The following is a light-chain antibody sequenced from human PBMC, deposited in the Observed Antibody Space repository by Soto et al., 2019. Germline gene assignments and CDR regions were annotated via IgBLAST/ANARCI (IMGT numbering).Light chain of an antibody. V-gene: IGKV3-11*01. CDR1: QSFRGL. Sequence: DIVLTQSPGTLSLSPGERATLSCRASQSFRGLLAWYQQKPGQAPRLLIYDAYNRATGIPPRFSGSGSGTDFTLTISSLEPEDSAVYYCQQRHMWPITLGQGTRLEIK. CDR2: DAY. CDR3: QQRHMWPIT. J-gene: IGKJ5*01.